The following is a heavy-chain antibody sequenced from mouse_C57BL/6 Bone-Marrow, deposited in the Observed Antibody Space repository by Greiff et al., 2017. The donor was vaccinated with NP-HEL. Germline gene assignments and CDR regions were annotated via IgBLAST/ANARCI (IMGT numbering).Heavy chain of an antibody. CDR1: GYSFTSYY. V-gene: IGHV1-66*01. Sequence: QVQLKQSGPELVKPGASVKISCKASGYSFTSYYLHWVKQRPGQGLEWIGWIYPGSGNTKYNEKFKGKATLTADTSSSTAYMQLSSLTSEDSAVYYCARSNWAYYFDYWGQGTTLTVSS. CDR2: IYPGSGNT. CDR3: ARSNWAYYFDY. J-gene: IGHJ2*01. D-gene: IGHD4-1*01.